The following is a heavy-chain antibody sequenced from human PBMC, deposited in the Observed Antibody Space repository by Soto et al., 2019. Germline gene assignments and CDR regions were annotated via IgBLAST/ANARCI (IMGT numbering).Heavy chain of an antibody. CDR3: SKAGDGY. J-gene: IGHJ4*02. V-gene: IGHV3-23*01. Sequence: GGSLRLSFAASRFTFSSYAMTWVRQAPGKGLEWVSTITSDGVSTYYADSVKGRFTISRDNSKNTLYLQINSLRAEDTAVYYCSKAGDGYWGQGTLVTVSS. CDR1: RFTFSSYA. CDR2: ITSDGVST. D-gene: IGHD3-16*01.